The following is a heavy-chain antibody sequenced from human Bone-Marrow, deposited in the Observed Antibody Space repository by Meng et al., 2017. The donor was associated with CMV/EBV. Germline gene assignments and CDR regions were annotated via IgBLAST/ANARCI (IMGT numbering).Heavy chain of an antibody. CDR2: ISSSSSTI. CDR3: ARVKQSSPLGPTYFMDV. V-gene: IGHV3-48*04. CDR1: GFTFSSYS. Sequence: GESLKISCAASGFTFSSYSMNWVRQAPGKGLEWVSYISSSSSTIYYADSVKGRFTISRDNAKNSLYLQMNSLRAEDTAVYYCARVKQSSPLGPTYFMDVWGQGTTVTVSS. D-gene: IGHD6-6*01. J-gene: IGHJ6*02.